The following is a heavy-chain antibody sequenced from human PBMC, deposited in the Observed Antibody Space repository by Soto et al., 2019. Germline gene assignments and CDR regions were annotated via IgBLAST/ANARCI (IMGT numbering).Heavy chain of an antibody. CDR3: ATDLESGSLYGGFDY. Sequence: XSVKLSCHVSGYRLTEVSMHWVRQAPGKGLEWMGGFDPEDGETIYAQKFQGRVTMTEDTSTDTAYMELSSLRSEDTAVYYCATDLESGSLYGGFDYWGQGTLVTVSS. CDR2: FDPEDGET. D-gene: IGHD1-26*01. CDR1: GYRLTEVS. J-gene: IGHJ4*02. V-gene: IGHV1-24*01.